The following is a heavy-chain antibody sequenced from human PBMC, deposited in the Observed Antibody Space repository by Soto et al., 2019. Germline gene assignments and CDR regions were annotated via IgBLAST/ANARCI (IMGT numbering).Heavy chain of an antibody. D-gene: IGHD5-18*01. CDR1: GGSISSGGYY. Sequence: QVQLQESGPGLVKPSQTLSLTCTVSGGSISSGGYYWSWIRQHPGKGLEWIGYIYYRGSTYYNPSLKSLVTISVATSKNQFSLKLSSVTAADTAVYYCAREWRMDTAMAKYYYYYGMDVWGQGTTVTVSS. J-gene: IGHJ6*02. CDR2: IYYRGST. V-gene: IGHV4-31*01. CDR3: AREWRMDTAMAKYYYYYGMDV.